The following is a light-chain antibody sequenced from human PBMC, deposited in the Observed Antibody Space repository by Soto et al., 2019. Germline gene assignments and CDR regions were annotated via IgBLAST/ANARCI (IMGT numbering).Light chain of an antibody. V-gene: IGLV2-23*02. Sequence: QSVLTQPASVSGSPGRSSTISCTGTSSDVGSYNLVSWYQQHPGKAPKLMIYEVSKRPSGVSNRFSGSKSGNTASLTISGLQAEDEADYYCCSYAGSSPYVFGTGTKVTVL. CDR1: SSDVGSYNL. CDR3: CSYAGSSPYV. CDR2: EVS. J-gene: IGLJ1*01.